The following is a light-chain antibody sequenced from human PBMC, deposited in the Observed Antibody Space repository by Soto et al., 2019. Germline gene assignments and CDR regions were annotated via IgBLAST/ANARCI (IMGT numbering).Light chain of an antibody. J-gene: IGKJ2*01. V-gene: IGKV3-11*01. CDR2: DAS. Sequence: EIVLTQSPATLSLSPGERATLSCRASQSVSNSLAWYQQKPGQAPRLLIYDASSRATGIPARFSGSGSGTDFPLTISSLEPEDFAVYYCQQRSNWLLTFGQGTKLEI. CDR3: QQRSNWLLT. CDR1: QSVSNS.